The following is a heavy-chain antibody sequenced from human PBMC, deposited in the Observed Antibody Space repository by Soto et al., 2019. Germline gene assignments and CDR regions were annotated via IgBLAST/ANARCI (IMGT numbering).Heavy chain of an antibody. CDR1: FTFSMYS. Sequence: EVQVVESGGGLVNPGGSLRLSCSFTFSMYSMNWVHQAPGKGLEWVASISSGGIYIKYADSVKGRFTISRDNAKNSVSLQMNSLKVEDTAVYYCTRDQGGSYDSWFDPWGQGALVTVSS. J-gene: IGHJ5*02. CDR3: TRDQGGSYDSWFDP. CDR2: ISSGGIYI. V-gene: IGHV3-21*06. D-gene: IGHD1-26*01.